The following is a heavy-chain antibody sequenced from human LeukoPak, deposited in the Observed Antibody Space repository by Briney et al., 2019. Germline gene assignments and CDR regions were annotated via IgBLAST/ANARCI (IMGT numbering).Heavy chain of an antibody. CDR1: GFTFSSYA. J-gene: IGHJ6*02. Sequence: GGSLRLSCAASGFTFSSYAMHWVRQAPGKGLEWVAVISYDGSNKHYADSVKGRFTTSRDNSKNTLYLEMNSLRAEDTAVYYCARDKGRGRPTPGDYYGMDVWGQGTTVTVSS. CDR2: ISYDGSNK. D-gene: IGHD4-17*01. CDR3: ARDKGRGRPTPGDYYGMDV. V-gene: IGHV3-30-3*01.